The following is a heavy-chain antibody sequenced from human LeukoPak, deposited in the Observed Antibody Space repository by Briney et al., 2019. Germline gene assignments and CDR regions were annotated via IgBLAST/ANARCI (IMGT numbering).Heavy chain of an antibody. J-gene: IGHJ3*02. Sequence: SQTLSLTCTVSGGSISSGGYYWSWIRQHPGKGLEWIGYIYYSGSTYYNPSLKRRVTISVDTSKNQFSLKLSSVTAADTAVYYCARGDSSSWLGGAFDIWGQGTMVTVSS. CDR2: IYYSGST. V-gene: IGHV4-31*03. CDR1: GGSISSGGYY. D-gene: IGHD6-13*01. CDR3: ARGDSSSWLGGAFDI.